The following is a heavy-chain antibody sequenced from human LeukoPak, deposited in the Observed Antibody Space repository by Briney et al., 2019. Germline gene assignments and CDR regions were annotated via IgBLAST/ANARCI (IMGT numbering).Heavy chain of an antibody. J-gene: IGHJ4*02. CDR1: GFTFSIAW. CDR2: ITDDATT. D-gene: IGHD3-3*02. Sequence: PGRSLRLSCAASGFTFSIAWMHWVRHAPGAGLVWVSRITDDATTTYADSVKGRFTISRDNAKNSLYLQMNSLRAEDTAVYYCARVFYSVPSISDYWGQGTLVTVSS. V-gene: IGHV3-74*03. CDR3: ARVFYSVPSISDY.